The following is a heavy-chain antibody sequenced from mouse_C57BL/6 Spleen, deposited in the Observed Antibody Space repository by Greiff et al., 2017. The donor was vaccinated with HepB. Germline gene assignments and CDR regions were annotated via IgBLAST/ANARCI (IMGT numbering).Heavy chain of an antibody. CDR2: IDPSDSYT. CDR1: GYTFTSYW. J-gene: IGHJ4*01. Sequence: QVQLQQSGAELVMPGASVKLSCKASGYTFTSYWMHWVKQRPGQGLEWIGEIDPSDSYTNYNQKFKGKSTLTVDKSSSTAYMQLSSLTSEDSAVYYCAREERGQSGYAMDYWGQGTSVTVSS. CDR3: AREERGQSGYAMDY. V-gene: IGHV1-69*01. D-gene: IGHD1-3*01.